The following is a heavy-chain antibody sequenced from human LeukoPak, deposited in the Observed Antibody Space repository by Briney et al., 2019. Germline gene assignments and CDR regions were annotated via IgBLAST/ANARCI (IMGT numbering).Heavy chain of an antibody. CDR2: INHSGST. CDR3: ATCIAVAGTGWFDP. CDR1: GGSLRGSY. J-gene: IGHJ5*02. V-gene: IGHV4-34*01. D-gene: IGHD6-19*01. Sequence: SETLSLTCAVYGGSLRGSYWSWIRQPPGKGLEWIGEINHSGSTNYNPSLKSRVTISVDTSKNQFSLKLSSVTAADTAVYYCATCIAVAGTGWFDPWGQGTWSPSPQ.